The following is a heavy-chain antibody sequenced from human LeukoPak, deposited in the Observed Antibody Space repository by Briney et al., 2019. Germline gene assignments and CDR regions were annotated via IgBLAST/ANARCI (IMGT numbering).Heavy chain of an antibody. Sequence: PSETLSLTCSVSGDSINSNYWSWMRQPPGKGLEWIGYIYYGGSTNYNPSLKSRVSMSVDTSKNQFSLNLSSVTAADTAVYHCARLLAGCPGGRCRAHFDYWGQGTLVTGSS. CDR1: GDSINSNY. V-gene: IGHV4-59*01. CDR3: ARLLAGCPGGRCRAHFDY. J-gene: IGHJ4*02. CDR2: IYYGGST. D-gene: IGHD2-15*01.